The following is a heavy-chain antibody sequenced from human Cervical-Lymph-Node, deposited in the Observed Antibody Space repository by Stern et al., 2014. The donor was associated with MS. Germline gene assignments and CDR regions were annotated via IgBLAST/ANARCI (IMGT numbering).Heavy chain of an antibody. V-gene: IGHV3-23*01. CDR1: GFAFSYSA. J-gene: IGHJ4*02. Sequence: EVQLLESGGGLVQPGGSLRLSCVVSGFAFSYSAMTWVRQAPGKGLEWVSSISADGGDTLYADSVKGRFTIFRDTSENTLYLQMNTLRAEDTAVYYCAKELRPNDYWGQGTLVTVSS. CDR2: ISADGGDT. CDR3: AKELRPNDY.